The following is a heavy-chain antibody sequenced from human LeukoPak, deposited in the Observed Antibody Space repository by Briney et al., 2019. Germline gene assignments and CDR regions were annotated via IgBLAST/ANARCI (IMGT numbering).Heavy chain of an antibody. V-gene: IGHV4-59*08. D-gene: IGHD5-18*01. CDR1: GGSISSYY. CDR3: ASLRGYRNNWFDP. Sequence: SETLSLTCTVSGGSISSYYWSWIRQPPGKGLEWIGYIYYSGSTNYNPSLKSRVTISVDTSKNQFSLKLSSVTAADTAVYYCASLRGYRNNWFDPWGQGTLVTVSS. J-gene: IGHJ5*02. CDR2: IYYSGST.